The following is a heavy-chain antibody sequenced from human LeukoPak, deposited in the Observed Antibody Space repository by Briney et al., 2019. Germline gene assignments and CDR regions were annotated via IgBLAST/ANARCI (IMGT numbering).Heavy chain of an antibody. D-gene: IGHD6-13*01. CDR2: IKQDGSEK. CDR1: GFTFSSYW. CDR3: ARDEGIAAAGTPFDY. V-gene: IGHV3-7*01. J-gene: IGHJ4*02. Sequence: PGGSLRLSCAASGFTFSSYWMSWVRQAPGKGLEWVANIKQDGSEKYYVDSVKGRFTISRDNAKNSLYLQMNSLRAEDTAVYYCARDEGIAAAGTPFDYWGQGTPVTVSS.